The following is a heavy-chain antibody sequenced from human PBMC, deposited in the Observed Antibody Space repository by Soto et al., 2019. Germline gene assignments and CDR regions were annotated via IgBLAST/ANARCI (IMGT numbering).Heavy chain of an antibody. J-gene: IGHJ4*02. V-gene: IGHV3-11*01. CDR1: GFIFSDFY. CDR2: ISGSGSPA. Sequence: PGGSLRLSCAASGFIFSDFYMNWIRQAPGKGPEWLSYISGSGSPAWYADSVKGRFTISRDNAENTLTLEMTSLRAEDTAVYYCARGVSRATIGDFDLWGQGTLVTVSS. CDR3: ARGVSRATIGDFDL. D-gene: IGHD5-12*01.